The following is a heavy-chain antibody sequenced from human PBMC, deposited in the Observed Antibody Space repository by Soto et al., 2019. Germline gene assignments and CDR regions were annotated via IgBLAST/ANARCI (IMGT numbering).Heavy chain of an antibody. Sequence: QITLKESGPTLVKPTQTLTLTCTFSGFSLSTSGVGMGWIRQPPGKALEWLALIYWDDDKRYSPYLKSRLTVTKDTSKNQVVLTMTNMDPVDIATYYCERVWAGYFDYWGQGTLLTVSS. CDR3: ERVWAGYFDY. CDR1: GFSLSTSGVG. J-gene: IGHJ4*02. D-gene: IGHD7-27*01. V-gene: IGHV2-5*02. CDR2: IYWDDDK.